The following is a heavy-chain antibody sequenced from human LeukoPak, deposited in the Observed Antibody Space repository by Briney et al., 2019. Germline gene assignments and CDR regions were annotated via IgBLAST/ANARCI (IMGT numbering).Heavy chain of an antibody. CDR2: ISAYNGNT. V-gene: IGHV1-18*01. D-gene: IGHD2-2*01. Sequence: ASVKVSCKASGYTFTSYGISWVRQAPGQGLEWMGWISAYNGNTNYAQKLQGRVTMTTDTSTSTAYMELRSLRSDDTAVYYCAGDKNQLQSGKFDYWGQGTLVTVSS. CDR3: AGDKNQLQSGKFDY. CDR1: GYTFTSYG. J-gene: IGHJ4*02.